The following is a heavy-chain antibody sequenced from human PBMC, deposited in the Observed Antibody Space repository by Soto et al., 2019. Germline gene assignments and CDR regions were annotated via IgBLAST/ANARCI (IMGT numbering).Heavy chain of an antibody. D-gene: IGHD2-2*01. V-gene: IGHV1-18*01. Sequence: ASVKVSCKTSGYTFSNYGITWVRQAPGQPLEWLGWISLYSDGTNYAQKFQGRVSMATDTSTTTAYMELRSLRSDDTAVYYCARVVPGAEAWFGPWGQGTLVTVSS. J-gene: IGHJ5*02. CDR1: GYTFSNYG. CDR2: ISLYSDGT. CDR3: ARVVPGAEAWFGP.